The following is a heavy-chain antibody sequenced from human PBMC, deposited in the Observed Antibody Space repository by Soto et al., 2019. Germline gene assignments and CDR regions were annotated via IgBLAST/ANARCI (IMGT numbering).Heavy chain of an antibody. J-gene: IGHJ4*02. CDR3: AKDGGYCTNGVCYLVNY. CDR1: GFTFSSYA. V-gene: IGHV3-23*01. CDR2: ISGSGGST. D-gene: IGHD2-8*01. Sequence: GGSLRLSCAASGFTFSSYAMSWVRQAPGKGREWVSAISGSGGSTYYADSVKDRFTISRDNSKNTLYLQMNSLRAEDTAVYYCAKDGGYCTNGVCYLVNYWGQGTLVTVSS.